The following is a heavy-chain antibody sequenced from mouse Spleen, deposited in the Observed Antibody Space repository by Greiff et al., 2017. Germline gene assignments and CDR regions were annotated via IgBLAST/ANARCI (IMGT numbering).Heavy chain of an antibody. D-gene: IGHD2-3*01. Sequence: DVKLVESGGGLVKPGGSLKLSCAASGFTFSSYAMSWVRQTPEKRLEWVATISSGGSYTYYPDSVKGRFTISRDNAKNTLYLQMSSLRSGDTAMYYCARDDGYPYYFDYWGQGTTLTVSS. CDR2: ISSGGSYT. CDR3: ARDDGYPYYFDY. CDR1: GFTFSSYA. V-gene: IGHV5-9-1*01. J-gene: IGHJ2*01.